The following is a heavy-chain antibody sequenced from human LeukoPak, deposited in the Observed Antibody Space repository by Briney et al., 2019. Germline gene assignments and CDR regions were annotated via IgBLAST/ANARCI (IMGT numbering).Heavy chain of an antibody. Sequence: PSETLSLTCTVSGASISSYFWHWIRHPAGKGLEWIGRVSSSGTTNYNPSLRSRLTMSVDTSRSRFSLKLSSVTAADTAVYYCARDGYNSAPNVFDIWGQGTMVTVSS. J-gene: IGHJ3*02. CDR1: GASISSYF. V-gene: IGHV4-4*07. CDR3: ARDGYNSAPNVFDI. CDR2: VSSSGTT. D-gene: IGHD5-24*01.